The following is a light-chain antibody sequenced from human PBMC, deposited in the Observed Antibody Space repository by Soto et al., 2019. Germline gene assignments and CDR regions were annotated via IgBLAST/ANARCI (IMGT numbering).Light chain of an antibody. CDR1: SSNIGAGYE. J-gene: IGLJ1*01. CDR2: ENN. CDR3: QSYDSSLSGYV. Sequence: QSVLTQPPSVSEAPGQRVTISCTGSSSNIGAGYEAHWYQQVPGTAPKLLIYENNNRPSGVPDRFSGSKSGTSASLAITGLQAEDEAEYYGQSYDSSLSGYVFGTGTKLTV. V-gene: IGLV1-40*01.